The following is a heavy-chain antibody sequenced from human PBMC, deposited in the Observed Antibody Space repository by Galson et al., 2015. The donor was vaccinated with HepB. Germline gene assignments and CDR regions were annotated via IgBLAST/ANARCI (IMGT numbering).Heavy chain of an antibody. CDR1: GYTFTSYA. Sequence: SVKVSCKASGYTFTSYAMHWVRQAPGQRLEWMGWINAGNGNTKYSQKFQGRVTITRDTSASTAYMELSSLRSEDTAVYYCGRFFSGWRGYYFDYWGQGTLVTVSS. CDR3: GRFFSGWRGYYFDY. D-gene: IGHD6-19*01. J-gene: IGHJ4*02. V-gene: IGHV1-3*01. CDR2: INAGNGNT.